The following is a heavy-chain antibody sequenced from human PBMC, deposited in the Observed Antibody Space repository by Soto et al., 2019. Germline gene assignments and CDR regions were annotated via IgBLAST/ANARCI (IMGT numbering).Heavy chain of an antibody. CDR2: ISKSDYT. J-gene: IGHJ4*02. D-gene: IGHD3-16*01. Sequence: GRSLRVSCTVSGLDFNNYGINWVRQAPGKGLEWVSLISKSDYTYYSDSVKGRFAISRDNAKSSVSLQMNTLRVEDMAVYYCARGGSMIIQAVSDFWGQGPLVTVSS. CDR1: GLDFNNYG. V-gene: IGHV3-21*01. CDR3: ARGGSMIIQAVSDF.